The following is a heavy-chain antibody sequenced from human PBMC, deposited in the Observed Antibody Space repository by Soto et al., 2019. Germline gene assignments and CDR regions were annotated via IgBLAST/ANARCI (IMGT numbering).Heavy chain of an antibody. Sequence: ASVKVSCKASGYTFTSYGISWVRQAPGQGLEWMGWISAYNGNTNYAQKLQGRVTMTTDTSTSTAYMELRSLRSDDTAVYYCARDPLLYDILTGYTNWFDPWGRGTLVTSPQ. V-gene: IGHV1-18*01. J-gene: IGHJ5*02. D-gene: IGHD3-9*01. CDR3: ARDPLLYDILTGYTNWFDP. CDR1: GYTFTSYG. CDR2: ISAYNGNT.